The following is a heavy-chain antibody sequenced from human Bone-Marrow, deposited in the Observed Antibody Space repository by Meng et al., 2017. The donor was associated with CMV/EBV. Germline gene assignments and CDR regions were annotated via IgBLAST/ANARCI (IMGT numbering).Heavy chain of an antibody. Sequence: SETLSLTCAISGDSDSSNSAAWNWIRQSPSRGLEWLGRTYYRSKWYNDYAVSVKSRITINPDTSKNQFSLQLNSVTPEDTAVYYCARQYCSGGSCYYYYGMDVWGQGTTVTVSS. V-gene: IGHV6-1*01. J-gene: IGHJ6*02. D-gene: IGHD2-15*01. CDR1: GDSDSSNSAA. CDR3: ARQYCSGGSCYYYYGMDV. CDR2: TYYRSKWYN.